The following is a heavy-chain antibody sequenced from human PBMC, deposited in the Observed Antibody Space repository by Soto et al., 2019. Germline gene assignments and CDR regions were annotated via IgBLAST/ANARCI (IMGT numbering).Heavy chain of an antibody. CDR2: IKQDGSET. CDR3: AGGSGWLSDS. CDR1: GFTFSRYW. D-gene: IGHD6-19*01. V-gene: IGHV3-7*05. J-gene: IGHJ4*02. Sequence: EVQLVESGGGLVQTGGSLRLSCAASGFTFSRYWMKWVRQAPGKGLEWVANIKQDGSETYYVDSVKGRFTISRDNAKNSLFLQMNSRRAEDTGVYYCAGGSGWLSDSWGQGTLVTVSS.